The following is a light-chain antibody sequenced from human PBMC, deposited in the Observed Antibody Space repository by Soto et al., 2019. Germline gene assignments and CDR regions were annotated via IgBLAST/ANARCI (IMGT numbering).Light chain of an antibody. CDR2: DAS. CDR3: QQYDIYPFT. J-gene: IGKJ3*01. Sequence: DIQMTQSPSTLSASVGDRVTITCRASHSTSSWLAWYQQKPGKAPKLLIYDASSLESGIPSRFSGSGSGTEFTLTISSLQPDDFATYYCQQYDIYPFTFGHRTKVDFK. CDR1: HSTSSW. V-gene: IGKV1-5*01.